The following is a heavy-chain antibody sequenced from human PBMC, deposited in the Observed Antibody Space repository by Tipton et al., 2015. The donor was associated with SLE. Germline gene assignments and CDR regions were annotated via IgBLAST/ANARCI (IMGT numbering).Heavy chain of an antibody. CDR3: ASGQFVSGEFTPFDH. J-gene: IGHJ4*02. CDR1: GGTLSSYI. CDR2: IIPVFDTT. Sequence: QSGAEVKKPGSSVKVSCKASGGTLSSYILIWVRQAPGQGLECVGGIIPVFDTTNYAQKFQGRVTLTADESTSTAYMELRSLRYDDTAVYYCASGQFVSGEFTPFDHWGQGTQVTVSS. D-gene: IGHD3-10*01. V-gene: IGHV1-69*01.